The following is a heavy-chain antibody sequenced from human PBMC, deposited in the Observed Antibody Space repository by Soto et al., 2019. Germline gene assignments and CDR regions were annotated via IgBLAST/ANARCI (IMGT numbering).Heavy chain of an antibody. Sequence: GGSLRLSCAASGFTFSDYTMNWVRQAPGKGLEWVSSISRSGIYLYNVDSVKGRFTISRDNAENSLYLQLNSLRAEDTAVYYCAKVGGFDPWGQGTLVTVSS. D-gene: IGHD4-17*01. V-gene: IGHV3-21*04. J-gene: IGHJ5*02. CDR2: ISRSGIYL. CDR3: AKVGGFDP. CDR1: GFTFSDYT.